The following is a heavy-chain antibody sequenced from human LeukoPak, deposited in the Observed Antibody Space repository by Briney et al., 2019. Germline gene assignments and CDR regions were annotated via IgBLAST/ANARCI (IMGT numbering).Heavy chain of an antibody. CDR3: AREGITAMADAWNDY. Sequence: KAGGSLRLSCAAPGFTFSSYSMNWVRQAPGKGLEWVSSIGTTSNSMYYADSLKGRFTISRDNAESSLYLQMSSLRVEDTAVYFCAREGITAMADAWNDYWGQGTLVTVSS. V-gene: IGHV3-21*01. J-gene: IGHJ4*02. CDR2: IGTTSNSM. D-gene: IGHD5-18*01. CDR1: GFTFSSYS.